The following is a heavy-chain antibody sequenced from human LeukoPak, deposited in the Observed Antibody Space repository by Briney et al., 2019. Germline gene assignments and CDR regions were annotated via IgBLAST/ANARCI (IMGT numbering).Heavy chain of an antibody. CDR1: GDIFIGYY. CDR2: INPNSGGT. CDR3: ARALWEGIAAAGPGNIDY. J-gene: IGHJ4*02. V-gene: IGHV1-2*02. D-gene: IGHD6-13*01. Sequence: ASVKGSCKASGDIFIGYYMHCVRQAPGQGLEWMGWINPNSGGTNYAEKFQGRVTMTRDTSISTAYMELSRLRSDDTAVYYCARALWEGIAAAGPGNIDYWGQGTLVTVSS.